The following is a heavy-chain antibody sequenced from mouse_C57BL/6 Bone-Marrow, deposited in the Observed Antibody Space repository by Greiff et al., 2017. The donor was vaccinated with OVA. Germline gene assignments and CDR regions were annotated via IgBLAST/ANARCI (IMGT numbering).Heavy chain of an antibody. V-gene: IGHV1-22*01. Sequence: VQLKQSGPELVKPGASVKMSCKASGYTFTDYNMHWVKQSHGKSLEWIGYINPNNGGTSYNQKFKGKATLTVNKSSSTAYMELRRLTSEDSAVYYCAYGNYGRLAAWGKGTLVTVSA. D-gene: IGHD2-1*01. CDR3: AYGNYGRLAA. J-gene: IGHJ3*01. CDR1: GYTFTDYN. CDR2: INPNNGGT.